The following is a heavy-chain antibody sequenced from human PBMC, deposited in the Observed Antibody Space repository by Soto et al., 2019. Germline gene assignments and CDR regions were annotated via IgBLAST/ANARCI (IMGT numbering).Heavy chain of an antibody. Sequence: GGSLRLSCAASGFTFSSYWMSWVRQAPGKGLEWVANIKQDGSEKYYVDSVKGRFTISRDNAKNSLYLQMNSLRAEDTAVYYCAREGEYQLLSRSWFDPWGQGPLVTVPS. CDR3: AREGEYQLLSRSWFDP. D-gene: IGHD2-2*01. CDR2: IKQDGSEK. J-gene: IGHJ5*02. V-gene: IGHV3-7*01. CDR1: GFTFSSYW.